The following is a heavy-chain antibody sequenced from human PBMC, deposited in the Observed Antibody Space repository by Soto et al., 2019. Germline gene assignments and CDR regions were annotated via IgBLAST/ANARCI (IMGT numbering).Heavy chain of an antibody. D-gene: IGHD3-22*01. Sequence: QLQLQESGPGLVKPSETLSLTCTVSGCSISSSSYYWGWIRQPPGKGLEWIGSIYYSGSTYYNPSLKSRVTISVDTSKNQFSLKLSSVTAADTAVYYCARIGHVHYYDLWGQGTLVTVSS. J-gene: IGHJ4*02. V-gene: IGHV4-39*01. CDR1: GCSISSSSYY. CDR2: IYYSGST. CDR3: ARIGHVHYYDL.